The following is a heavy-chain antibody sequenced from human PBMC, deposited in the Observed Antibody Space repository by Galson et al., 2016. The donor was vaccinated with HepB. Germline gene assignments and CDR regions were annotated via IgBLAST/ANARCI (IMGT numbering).Heavy chain of an antibody. J-gene: IGHJ5*02. CDR3: AKHHGVALQYIVAAVSAWFDP. D-gene: IGHD1-26*01. Sequence: SETLSLTCNVSGGSIDTSSYYWAWIRQPPGKGLEWIGTIYYTGSTYYNPSLKSRVTISVDTSKNQLSLRLSSVTAAEPAVYSCAKHHGVALQYIVAAVSAWFDPWGQGTLVTVPS. CDR1: GGSIDTSSYY. V-gene: IGHV4-39*01. CDR2: IYYTGST.